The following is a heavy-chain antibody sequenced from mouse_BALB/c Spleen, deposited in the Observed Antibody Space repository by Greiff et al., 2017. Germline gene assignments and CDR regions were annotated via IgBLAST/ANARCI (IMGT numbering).Heavy chain of an antibody. D-gene: IGHD2-2*01. V-gene: IGHV3-2*02. CDR3: AREHYGYDGGFAY. Sequence: VQLKESGPGLVKPSQSLSLTCTVTGYSITSDYAWNWIRQFSGNKLEWMGYISYSGSTSYNPSLKSRISITRDTSKNQFFLQLNSVTTEDTATYYCAREHYGYDGGFAYWGQGTLVTVSA. CDR1: GYSITSDYA. J-gene: IGHJ3*01. CDR2: ISYSGST.